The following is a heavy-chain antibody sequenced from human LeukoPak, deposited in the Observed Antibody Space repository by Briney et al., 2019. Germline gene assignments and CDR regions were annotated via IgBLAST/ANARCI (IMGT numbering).Heavy chain of an antibody. V-gene: IGHV3-48*02. CDR3: ARDGPYSGSYFADFDY. CDR1: GFTFSSYS. D-gene: IGHD1-26*01. Sequence: PGGSLRLSCVASGFTFSSYSMSWVRQAPGKGPEWVSYISSSSSTIYYADSVKGRFSVSRDNAKNSLYLQLNSLRDEDTAVYYCARDGPYSGSYFADFDYWGQGTLVTVSS. CDR2: ISSSSSTI. J-gene: IGHJ4*02.